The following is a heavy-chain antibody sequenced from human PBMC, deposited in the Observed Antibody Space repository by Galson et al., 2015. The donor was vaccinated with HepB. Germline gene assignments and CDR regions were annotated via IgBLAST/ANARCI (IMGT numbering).Heavy chain of an antibody. J-gene: IGHJ4*02. Sequence: SLRLSCAASGFTFSSYSMNWVRQAPGKGLEWVSSISSSSSYIYYADSVKGRFTISRDNAKNSLYLQMNSLRAEDTAVYYCARGSTVTTFYDYWGQGTLVTVST. CDR1: GFTFSSYS. CDR3: ARGSTVTTFYDY. D-gene: IGHD4-17*01. CDR2: ISSSSSYI. V-gene: IGHV3-21*01.